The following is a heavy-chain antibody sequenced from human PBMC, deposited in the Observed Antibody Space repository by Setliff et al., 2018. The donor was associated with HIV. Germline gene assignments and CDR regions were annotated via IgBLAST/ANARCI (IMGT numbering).Heavy chain of an antibody. J-gene: IGHJ4*03. CDR3: ARGPLYGYDRGYFDY. CDR1: GGVFSTYG. D-gene: IGHD5-12*01. CDR2: IIPVASIP. V-gene: IGHV1-69*10. Sequence: ASVKVSCKASGGVFSTYGMHWVRQAPGQGFEWVGGIIPVASIPNYAQKFQDRVTITADESTTTVYMEMRSLTSGDTALYYCARGPLYGYDRGYFDYWGQGTLVTVSS.